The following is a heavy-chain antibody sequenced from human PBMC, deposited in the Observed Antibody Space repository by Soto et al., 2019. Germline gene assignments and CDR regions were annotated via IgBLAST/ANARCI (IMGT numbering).Heavy chain of an antibody. CDR2: IYGNGRST. V-gene: IGHV3-23*01. Sequence: EVQLLESGGGLVQPAGSLRLSCAASGFTFSVYTMSWFRQAPGRGLEWVSSIYGNGRSTFYSTSVKGRFTITRDNSGNTVYLQMSSLRVEDTAIYYCAKDFTSDSRWDIDYWGRGSLVAVSS. D-gene: IGHD1-26*01. CDR3: AKDFTSDSRWDIDY. CDR1: GFTFSVYT. J-gene: IGHJ4*02.